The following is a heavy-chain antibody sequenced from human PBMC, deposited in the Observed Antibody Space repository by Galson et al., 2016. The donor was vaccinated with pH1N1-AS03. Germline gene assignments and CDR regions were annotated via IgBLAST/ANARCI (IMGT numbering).Heavy chain of an antibody. CDR1: GGSISSYY. D-gene: IGHD6-19*01. Sequence: LSLTCTVSGGSISSYYWSWIRQPPGKGLAWIGYIFYSGSTFYNASLKSRVTISVDTSKNQFSLKLRSVTAADTAVYYCARIDSGGWYSVDYWGQGNMVIVAS. V-gene: IGHV4-59*08. CDR2: IFYSGST. J-gene: IGHJ4*02. CDR3: ARIDSGGWYSVDY.